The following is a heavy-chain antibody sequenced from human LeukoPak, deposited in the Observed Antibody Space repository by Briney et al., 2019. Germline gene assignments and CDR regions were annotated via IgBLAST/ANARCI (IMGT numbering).Heavy chain of an antibody. Sequence: GGSLRLSCAASGFTFSSYSMNWVRQAPGKGLEWVSYISSSSSTIYYADSVKGRFTISRDNAKNSLYLQMNSLRAEDTAVYYCARDLGGSSWYDAFDIWGQGTMVTVSS. D-gene: IGHD6-13*01. CDR2: ISSSSSTI. V-gene: IGHV3-48*04. CDR3: ARDLGGSSWYDAFDI. J-gene: IGHJ3*02. CDR1: GFTFSSYS.